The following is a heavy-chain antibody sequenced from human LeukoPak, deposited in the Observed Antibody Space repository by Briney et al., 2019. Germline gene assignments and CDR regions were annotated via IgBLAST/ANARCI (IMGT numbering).Heavy chain of an antibody. CDR1: GFTFSSYW. D-gene: IGHD3-3*01. CDR2: IKQDGSEK. J-gene: IGHJ4*02. V-gene: IGHV3-7*01. Sequence: HPGGSLRLSCAASGFTFSSYWMSWVRQAPGKGLEWVANIKQDGSEKYYVDSVKGRFTISRDNAKNSLYLQMNSLRAEDTAVYYCARLEDDFWSGYYPDYWGQGTLVTVSS. CDR3: ARLEDDFWSGYYPDY.